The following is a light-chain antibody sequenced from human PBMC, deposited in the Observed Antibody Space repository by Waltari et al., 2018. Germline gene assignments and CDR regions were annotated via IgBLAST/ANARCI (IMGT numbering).Light chain of an antibody. CDR3: QQARSSPIT. CDR1: QDISNW. CDR2: AAS. V-gene: IGKV1-12*01. J-gene: IGKJ3*01. Sequence: DIQMTQSPSSVSASVGDRVTITCRASQDISNWLAWDQQKPGKAPKSLSYAASSLQTGVPERFSGGGSETEVTLTISSLRPEDFGTYYCQQARSSPITFGPGTKVDMK.